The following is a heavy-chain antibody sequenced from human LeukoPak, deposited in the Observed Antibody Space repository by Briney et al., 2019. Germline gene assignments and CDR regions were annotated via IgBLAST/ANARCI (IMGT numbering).Heavy chain of an antibody. D-gene: IGHD3-22*01. CDR1: GYTFTSYE. V-gene: IGHV1-8*01. Sequence: GASVKVSCKASGYTFTSYEINWVRQATGQGLEWMGRMTPNSGNTDYAQRFRGRVTMTRNTSISTVYMELSSLRSDDTAVYYCARFSYDSSGYHAFDIWGQGTMVTVSS. CDR3: ARFSYDSSGYHAFDI. J-gene: IGHJ3*02. CDR2: MTPNSGNT.